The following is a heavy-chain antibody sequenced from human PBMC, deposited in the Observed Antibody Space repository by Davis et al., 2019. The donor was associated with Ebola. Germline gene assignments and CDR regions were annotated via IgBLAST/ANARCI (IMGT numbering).Heavy chain of an antibody. J-gene: IGHJ5*02. Sequence: GESLKISCAASGFTVSSNYMSWVRQAPGKGLEWVSAISGSGGSTYYADSVKGRFTISRDNSKNTLYLQMNSLRAEDTAVYYCAKGGDIVLVVTNWFDPWGQGTLVTVSS. CDR1: GFTVSSNY. CDR2: ISGSGGST. V-gene: IGHV3-23*01. CDR3: AKGGDIVLVVTNWFDP. D-gene: IGHD2-8*02.